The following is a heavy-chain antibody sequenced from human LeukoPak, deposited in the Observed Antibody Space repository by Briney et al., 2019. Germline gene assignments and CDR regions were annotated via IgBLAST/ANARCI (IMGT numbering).Heavy chain of an antibody. Sequence: MSSETLSLTCAVYGGSFSGYYWSWIRQPPGKGLEWNGEINHSGSTNYNPSLKSRVTISVDTSKNQFSLKLSSVTAADTAVYYCARGRYDSSCYYLGFDYWGQGTLVTVSS. CDR1: GGSFSGYY. J-gene: IGHJ4*02. V-gene: IGHV4-34*01. D-gene: IGHD3-22*01. CDR2: INHSGST. CDR3: ARGRYDSSCYYLGFDY.